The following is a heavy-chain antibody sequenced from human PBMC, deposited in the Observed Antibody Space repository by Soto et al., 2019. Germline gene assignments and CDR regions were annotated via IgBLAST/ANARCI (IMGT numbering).Heavy chain of an antibody. CDR1: GASINGGGYY. D-gene: IGHD1-20*01. J-gene: IGHJ6*02. Sequence: QVQLQESGPGLVKPSQTLSLTCSVSGASINGGGYYWSWIRQHPGKGLEWIGHIYYTGKTYYNPSLKSRISISADTSKNQFSLRLTSVTAADTAVYYCARAITGTRGYYYGVDVWGQGTTVTVSS. CDR3: ARAITGTRGYYYGVDV. CDR2: IYYTGKT. V-gene: IGHV4-31*03.